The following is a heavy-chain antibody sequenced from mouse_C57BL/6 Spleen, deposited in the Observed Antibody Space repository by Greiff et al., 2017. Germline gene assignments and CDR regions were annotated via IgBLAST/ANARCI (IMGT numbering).Heavy chain of an antibody. CDR2: ISYDGSN. J-gene: IGHJ1*03. V-gene: IGHV3-6*01. D-gene: IGHD6-1*01. Sequence: EVKLEESGPGLVKPSQSLSLTCSVTGYSITSGYYWNWIRQFPGNKLEWMGYISYDGSNNYNPSLKNRISITRDTSKNQFFLKLNSVTTEDTATYYCASKQAVYGYFDVWGTGTTVTVSS. CDR1: GYSITSGYY. CDR3: ASKQAVYGYFDV.